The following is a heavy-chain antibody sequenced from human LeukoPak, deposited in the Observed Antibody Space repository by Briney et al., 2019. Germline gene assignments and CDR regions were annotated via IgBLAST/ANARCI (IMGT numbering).Heavy chain of an antibody. CDR1: GYTFTSYD. CDR3: ASRYCSGGSCLDY. CDR2: MNPNSGNT. J-gene: IGHJ4*02. D-gene: IGHD2-15*01. Sequence: GASVKVSCKASGYTFTSYDINWVRQATGQGLEWMGWMNPNSGNTGYAQKFQGRVTMTRNTSISTAYMELSSLRSGDTAVYYCASRYCSGGSCLDYWGQGTLVTVSS. V-gene: IGHV1-8*01.